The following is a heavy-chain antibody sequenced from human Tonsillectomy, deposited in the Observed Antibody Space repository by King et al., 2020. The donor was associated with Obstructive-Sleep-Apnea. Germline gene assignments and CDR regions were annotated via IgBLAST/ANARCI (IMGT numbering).Heavy chain of an antibody. J-gene: IGHJ3*02. D-gene: IGHD2-2*01. Sequence: DVQLVESGGGLVQPGGSLRLSCAASGFTFSSYAMSWVRQAPGKGLEWVSAISGSDGSTYYADSVKGRFTISRDNSKNTLYLQMNSLRAEDTAVYYCAKEGYCSSTSCSWGFDIWGHGTMVTVSS. CDR1: GFTFSSYA. CDR3: AKEGYCSSTSCSWGFDI. CDR2: ISGSDGST. V-gene: IGHV3-23*04.